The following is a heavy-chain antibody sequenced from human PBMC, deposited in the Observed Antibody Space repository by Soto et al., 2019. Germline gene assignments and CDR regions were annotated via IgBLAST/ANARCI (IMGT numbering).Heavy chain of an antibody. V-gene: IGHV3-21*01. CDR1: GFTFSSYS. CDR2: ISSSSRYI. Sequence: EVQLVESGGGLVKPGGSLRLSCAASGFTFSSYSMNWVRQAPGKGLEWVSSISSSSRYIYYADSVKGRFTISRDNAKNSLYLQMNSLRAEDTAVYYCARIQLGYAAFDIWGQGTRVTVSS. D-gene: IGHD6-6*01. CDR3: ARIQLGYAAFDI. J-gene: IGHJ3*02.